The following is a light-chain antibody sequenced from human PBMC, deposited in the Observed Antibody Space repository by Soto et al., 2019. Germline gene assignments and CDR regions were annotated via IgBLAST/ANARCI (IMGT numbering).Light chain of an antibody. CDR3: QQYDSYSPWT. J-gene: IGKJ1*01. CDR2: KAS. V-gene: IGKV1-5*03. Sequence: DIKMTQSPSTLSASVGDRVTITCRASQSISSWLAWYQQKPGKAPKLLIYKASSLESGVPSRFSGSGSGTEFTLPISSLQPADFATYYCQQYDSYSPWTFGQGTKVEIK. CDR1: QSISSW.